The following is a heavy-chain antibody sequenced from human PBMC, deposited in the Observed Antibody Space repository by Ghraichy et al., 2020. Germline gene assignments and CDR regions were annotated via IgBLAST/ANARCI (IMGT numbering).Heavy chain of an antibody. CDR2: IYYSGST. Sequence: ESLNISCTVSGGSISSYYWSWIRQPPGKGLEWIGYIYYSGSTNYNPSLKSRVTISVDTSKNQFSLKLSSVTAADTAVYYCAGYSYGPQQDYYYYGMDVWGQGTTVTVSS. CDR3: AGYSYGPQQDYYYYGMDV. V-gene: IGHV4-59*01. D-gene: IGHD5-18*01. J-gene: IGHJ6*02. CDR1: GGSISSYY.